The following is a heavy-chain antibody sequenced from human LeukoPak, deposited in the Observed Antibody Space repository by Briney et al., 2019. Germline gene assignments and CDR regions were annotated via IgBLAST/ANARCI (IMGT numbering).Heavy chain of an antibody. Sequence: GGSLRLSCAAPGFTFSSHSMNWVRQAPGKGLEWVSYISSSSSTIYYADSVKGRFTISRDNAKNSLYLQMNSLRAEDTAVYYCARGAYYYEDWGQGTLVAVSS. CDR3: ARGAYYYED. J-gene: IGHJ4*02. CDR2: ISSSSSTI. D-gene: IGHD3-22*01. V-gene: IGHV3-48*04. CDR1: GFTFSSHS.